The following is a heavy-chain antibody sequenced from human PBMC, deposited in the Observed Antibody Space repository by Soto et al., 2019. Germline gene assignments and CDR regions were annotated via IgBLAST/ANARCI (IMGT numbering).Heavy chain of an antibody. D-gene: IGHD2-2*01. V-gene: IGHV1-3*01. CDR2: INADNGNT. CDR1: GYTFTSYA. J-gene: IGHJ4*02. CDR3: VRDKGYCSSNSCFNHRFGY. Sequence: ASVKVSCKASGYTFTSYAMRWVRQAPGQRLEWMGWINADNGNTKYSQKFQGRVTITRDTSASTAYMELSSLRSEDTAVYYCVRDKGYCSSNSCFNHRFGYWGQGTRVTVSS.